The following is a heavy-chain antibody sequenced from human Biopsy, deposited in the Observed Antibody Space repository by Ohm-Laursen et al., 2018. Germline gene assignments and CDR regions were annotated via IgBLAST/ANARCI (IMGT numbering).Heavy chain of an antibody. D-gene: IGHD2-15*01. V-gene: IGHV4-34*08. CDR3: GNEVHGRDY. J-gene: IGHJ4*02. CDR2: INQGGRT. Sequence: TLSLTWEVYGKTFSDYYWSWIRQPPGKGLEWIGQINQGGRTNYNPSLKSRVNISADKSNNQFSLKLTSVTSADTAVYFCGNEVHGRDYWGLGALVTVSS. CDR1: GKTFSDYY.